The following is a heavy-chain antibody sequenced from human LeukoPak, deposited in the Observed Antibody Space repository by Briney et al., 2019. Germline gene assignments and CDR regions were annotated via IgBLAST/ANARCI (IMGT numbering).Heavy chain of an antibody. D-gene: IGHD3-9*01. CDR3: ARGQYFDWPLSIH. J-gene: IGHJ4*02. Sequence: GGSLRLSCAASGFTFSSYSMNWVRQAPGKGLEWVSSISSSSYIYYADSVKGRFTISRDNAKNSLYLQMNSLRAEDTAVYYCARGQYFDWPLSIHWGQGTLVTVSS. V-gene: IGHV3-21*01. CDR1: GFTFSSYS. CDR2: ISSSSYI.